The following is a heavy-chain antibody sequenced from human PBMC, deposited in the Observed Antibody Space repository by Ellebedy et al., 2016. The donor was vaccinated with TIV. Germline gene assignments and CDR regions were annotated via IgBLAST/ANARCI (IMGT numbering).Heavy chain of an antibody. V-gene: IGHV1-46*02. CDR3: ARDEIVAEGVADYDY. D-gene: IGHD3-22*01. J-gene: IGHJ4*02. CDR1: GYRFNDYY. Sequence: ASVKVSCXASGYRFNDYYIHWLRQAHGQGLEWMGIINANDAWTFYARKFQDRVTVTRDTSTSTVYLELSSLRSEDTAIYYCARDEIVAEGVADYDYWGQGTPVTVSS. CDR2: INANDAWT.